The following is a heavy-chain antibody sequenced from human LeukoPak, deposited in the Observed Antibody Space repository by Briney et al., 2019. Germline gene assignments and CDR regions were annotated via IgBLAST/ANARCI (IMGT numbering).Heavy chain of an antibody. CDR2: INPNSGGT. J-gene: IGHJ2*01. Sequence: ASVKVSCKASGGTFSSYAISWVRQAPGQGLEWMGWINPNSGGTNYAQKFQGRVTMTRDTSISTAYTELSRLRSDDTAVYYCARDLSSWSLYWYFDLWGRGTLVTVSS. CDR3: ARDLSSWSLYWYFDL. D-gene: IGHD6-13*01. CDR1: GGTFSSYA. V-gene: IGHV1-2*02.